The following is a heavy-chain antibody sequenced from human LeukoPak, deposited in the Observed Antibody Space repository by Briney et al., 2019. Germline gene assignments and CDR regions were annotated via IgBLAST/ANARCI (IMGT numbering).Heavy chain of an antibody. V-gene: IGHV3-21*04. Sequence: SGGSLRLSCAASGFTFSTYSMNWVRQAPGKGLEWVSSISSSSSYIYYADSVKGRFTISRDNAKNTLFLQMNSLRAEDTALYYCATLTLYYGSGSYFDYWGQGTLVAVSS. CDR3: ATLTLYYGSGSYFDY. J-gene: IGHJ4*02. CDR2: ISSSSSYI. CDR1: GFTFSTYS. D-gene: IGHD3-10*01.